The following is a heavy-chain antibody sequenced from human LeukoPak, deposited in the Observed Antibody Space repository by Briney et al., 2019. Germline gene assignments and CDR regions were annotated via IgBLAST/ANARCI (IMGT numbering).Heavy chain of an antibody. J-gene: IGHJ6*03. CDR1: GGTFSSYA. Sequence: SVKVSCKASGGTFSSYAISWVRQAPGQRLEWMGGIIPIFGTANYAQKFQGRVTITTDESTSTAYMELSSLRSEDTAVYYCARDGYGLRADRPGLGDYYYMDVWGKGTTVTVSS. CDR3: ARDGYGLRADRPGLGDYYYMDV. D-gene: IGHD6-6*01. V-gene: IGHV1-69*05. CDR2: IIPIFGTA.